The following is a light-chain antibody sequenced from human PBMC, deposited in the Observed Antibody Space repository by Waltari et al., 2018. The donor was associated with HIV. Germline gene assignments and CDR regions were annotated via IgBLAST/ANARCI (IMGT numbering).Light chain of an antibody. J-gene: IGLJ2*01. CDR3: ASNRLDYTLI. CDR1: STDSRFYQY. V-gene: IGLV2-14*03. Sequence: VSGFLGQSINISCTGISTDSRFYQYVSWYEQYPGKIPRLIIFDINNRPSGVSDHFSGSRSGNSASLTFSGLQSGDEAHYYCASNRLDYTLIFGGGTKLTVL. CDR2: DIN.